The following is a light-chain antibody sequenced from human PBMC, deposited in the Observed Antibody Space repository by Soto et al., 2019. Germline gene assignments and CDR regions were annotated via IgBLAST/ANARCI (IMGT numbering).Light chain of an antibody. Sequence: DIVLTQSPDSLAVSLGERATINCKSSQSVLYSSNNKNNLAWYQQKPGQPPKLLIYWASTRESGVPDRFSGSGSGTDFTLTISSLQAEDVAVYYCQQYYTPSTF. CDR1: QSVLYSSNNKNN. J-gene: IGKJ1*01. CDR2: WAS. CDR3: QQYYTPST. V-gene: IGKV4-1*01.